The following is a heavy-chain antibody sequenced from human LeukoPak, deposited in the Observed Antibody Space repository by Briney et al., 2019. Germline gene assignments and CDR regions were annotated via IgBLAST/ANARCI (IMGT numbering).Heavy chain of an antibody. D-gene: IGHD6-19*01. CDR1: GFTFSSYS. Sequence: PGGSLRLSCAASGFTFSSYSMNWVRQAPGKGLEWVANIRQDGSEKQYVDSMKGRFTISRDNAKNYLQMSSLRGEDTAVYYCARLQRAVTGTLWGQGTLVIVSS. J-gene: IGHJ4*02. V-gene: IGHV3-7*01. CDR2: IRQDGSEK. CDR3: ARLQRAVTGTL.